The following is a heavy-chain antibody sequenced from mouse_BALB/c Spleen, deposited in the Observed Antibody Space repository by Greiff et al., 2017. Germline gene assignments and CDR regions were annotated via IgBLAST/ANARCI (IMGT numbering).Heavy chain of an antibody. J-gene: IGHJ4*01. V-gene: IGHV5-12-1*01. Sequence: EVKLVESGGGLVKPGGSLKLSCAASGFAFSSYDMSWVRQTPEKRLEWVAYISSGGGSTYYPDTVKGRFTISRDNAKNTLYLQMSSLKSEDTAMYYCARHDGYYAMDYWGQGTSVTVSS. D-gene: IGHD2-3*01. CDR1: GFAFSSYD. CDR2: ISSGGGST. CDR3: ARHDGYYAMDY.